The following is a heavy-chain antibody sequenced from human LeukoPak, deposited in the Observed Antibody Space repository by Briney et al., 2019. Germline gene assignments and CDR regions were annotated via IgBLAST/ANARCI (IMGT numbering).Heavy chain of an antibody. CDR2: IFTTGST. V-gene: IGHV4-61*09. CDR3: ARDLGGDYDY. CDR1: GGSINGGSYY. J-gene: IGHJ4*02. Sequence: PSETLSLTCSVSGGSINGGSYYWSWIRQPAGKPLEWIGHIFTTGSTSYNPSLRTRVTISEDSSKDQFSLKLSSVTAADTAVYYCARDLGGDYDYWGQGTLVTVSS. D-gene: IGHD4-17*01.